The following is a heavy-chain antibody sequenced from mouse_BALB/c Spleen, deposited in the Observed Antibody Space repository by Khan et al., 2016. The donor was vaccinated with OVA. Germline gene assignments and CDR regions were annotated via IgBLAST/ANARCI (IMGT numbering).Heavy chain of an antibody. CDR1: GFSLTNYG. J-gene: IGHJ2*01. V-gene: IGHV2-9*02. CDR3: ARNREPDYFDY. Sequence: VQLQESGPGLVAPSQSLSITYTVSGFSLTNYGVHWVRQPPGKGLEWLGVIWAGGSTNYNSALMSRLSISKDNSKSQVFLKMNSLQTDDTAMYFCARNREPDYFDYWGQGTTLTVSS. CDR2: IWAGGST.